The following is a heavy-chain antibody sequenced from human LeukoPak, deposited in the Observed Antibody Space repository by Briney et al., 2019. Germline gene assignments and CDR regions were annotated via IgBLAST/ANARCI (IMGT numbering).Heavy chain of an antibody. Sequence: SGGSLRLSCAASGFTFSSHAMAWVRQAPGKGLERVSGIRYNGASTYYADSVRGRFTISRDNSKYTLYLQMNSLRVEDTAIYYCAKRGDVWSDSYAFAMDVWGQGTTVTVSS. J-gene: IGHJ6*02. CDR2: IRYNGAST. V-gene: IGHV3-23*01. CDR3: AKRGDVWSDSYAFAMDV. D-gene: IGHD3-3*01. CDR1: GFTFSSHA.